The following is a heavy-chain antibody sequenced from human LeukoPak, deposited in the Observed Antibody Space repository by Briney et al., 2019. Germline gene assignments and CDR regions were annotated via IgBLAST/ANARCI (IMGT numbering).Heavy chain of an antibody. J-gene: IGHJ1*01. CDR1: GYTFTSYY. V-gene: IGHV1-46*01. CDR2: INPSGGST. D-gene: IGHD6-13*01. CDR3: ARDQRGEQQLVTVEYFQH. Sequence: ASVKVSCKASGYTFTSYYMHWVRQAPGQGLEWMGIINPSGGSTSYAQKFQGRVTMTRDMSTSTVYMELSSLRSDDTAVYYCARDQRGEQQLVTVEYFQHWGQGTLVTVSS.